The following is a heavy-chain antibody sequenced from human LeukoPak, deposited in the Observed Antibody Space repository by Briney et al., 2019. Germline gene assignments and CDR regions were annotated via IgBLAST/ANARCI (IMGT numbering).Heavy chain of an antibody. J-gene: IGHJ4*02. D-gene: IGHD3-10*01. CDR1: GYTFTSYD. V-gene: IGHV1-8*01. CDR2: MNPNSGNT. CDR3: AISRGY. Sequence: GPVKVSCKASGYTFTSYDISWVRRATGQGLEWVGWMNPNSGNTGFAQKFQGRVTMTRYTSISTAYMELSSLRSEDTAVYYCAISRGYWGQGTLVTVSS.